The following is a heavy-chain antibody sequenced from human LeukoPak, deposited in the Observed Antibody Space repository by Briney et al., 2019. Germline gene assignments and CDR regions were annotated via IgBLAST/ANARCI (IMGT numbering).Heavy chain of an antibody. V-gene: IGHV3-11*04. J-gene: IGHJ6*03. CDR3: ARVPVRDYYYYMDV. D-gene: IGHD2-2*01. CDR1: GFTFSDYY. CDR2: ISSSGSTI. Sequence: GGSLRLSCAASGFTFSDYYMSWIRQAPGKGLEWVSYISSSGSTIYYADSVKGRFTISRDNAKNSLYLQMNSLRAEDTAVYHCARVPVRDYYYYMDVWGKGTTVTVSS.